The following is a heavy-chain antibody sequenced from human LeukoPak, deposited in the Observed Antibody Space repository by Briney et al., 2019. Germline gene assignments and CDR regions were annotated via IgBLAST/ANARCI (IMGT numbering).Heavy chain of an antibody. V-gene: IGHV4-59*01. CDR2: IYYSGST. D-gene: IGHD4-23*01. CDR3: ARVAVVTRCFQH. CDR1: GGSISSYY. Sequence: PSETLSLTCTVSGGSISSYYWSWIRQPPGKGLELIGYIYYSGSTNYNPSLKSRVTISVDTSKNQFSLKLSSVTAADTAVYYCARVAVVTRCFQHWGQGTLVTVSS. J-gene: IGHJ1*01.